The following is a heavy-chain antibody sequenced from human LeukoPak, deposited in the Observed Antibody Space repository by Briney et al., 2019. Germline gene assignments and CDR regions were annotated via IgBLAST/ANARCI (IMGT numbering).Heavy chain of an antibody. CDR3: ASPTTMTTAIEY. J-gene: IGHJ4*02. Sequence: SETLSLTCTVSGGSISSSSYYWGWIRQPPGKGLEWIGSIYYSGSTYYNPSLKSRVTISVDTSKNQFSLKLGPVTAADTAVYYCASPTTMTTAIEYWGQGTLVTVSS. CDR2: IYYSGST. V-gene: IGHV4-39*01. CDR1: GGSISSSSYY. D-gene: IGHD4-17*01.